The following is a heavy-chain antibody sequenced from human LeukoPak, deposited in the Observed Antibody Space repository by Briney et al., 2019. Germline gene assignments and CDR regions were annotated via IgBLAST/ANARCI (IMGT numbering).Heavy chain of an antibody. D-gene: IGHD6-19*01. CDR2: ISPYNGNT. CDR1: GYTFTSYA. V-gene: IGHV1-18*03. CDR3: ARAQRQWYMSDAFDI. Sequence: ASVKVSCKASGYTFTSYAMHWVRQAPGQGLEWMGWISPYNGNTNYAQKFQGRVTMTTDTSTSTVYLEVTSLRSDDMAVYFCARAQRQWYMSDAFDIWGQGTMLTVSS. J-gene: IGHJ3*02.